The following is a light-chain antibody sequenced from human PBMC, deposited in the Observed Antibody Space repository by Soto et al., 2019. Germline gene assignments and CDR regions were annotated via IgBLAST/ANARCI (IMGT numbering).Light chain of an antibody. CDR2: EGS. V-gene: IGLV2-23*01. J-gene: IGLJ1*01. Sequence: QSALTQPASVSGSPGQSITVSCTGASSDVGSYSLVSWYQQHPGQAPKVIIYEGSKRPSGVSNRFSASKSGNTASLTISGLQAEDEADYYCCSYAGSSTYVFXTGTKVTVL. CDR1: SSDVGSYSL. CDR3: CSYAGSSTYV.